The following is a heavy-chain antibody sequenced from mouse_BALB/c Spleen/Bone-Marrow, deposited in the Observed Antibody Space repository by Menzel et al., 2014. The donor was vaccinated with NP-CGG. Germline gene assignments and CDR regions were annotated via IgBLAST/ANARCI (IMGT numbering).Heavy chain of an antibody. J-gene: IGHJ4*01. CDR3: ARSPMITESYAMDS. D-gene: IGHD2-4*01. Sequence: DLVKPGASVKLSCKASGYTFTSYWINWIKQRPGQGLEWIGRIAPGSGNTYYNERFKGKATLTVDTSSSTAYIHRSSLSSQDSPVYFCARSPMITESYAMDSWGQGTPVTASS. CDR2: IAPGSGNT. CDR1: GYTFTSYW. V-gene: IGHV1S41*01.